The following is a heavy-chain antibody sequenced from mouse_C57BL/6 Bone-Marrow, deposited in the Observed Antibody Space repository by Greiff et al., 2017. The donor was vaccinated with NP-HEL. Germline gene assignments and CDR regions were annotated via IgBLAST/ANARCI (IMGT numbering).Heavy chain of an antibody. J-gene: IGHJ3*01. CDR2: IWSGGST. Sequence: QVQLKESGPGLVQPSQSLSITCTVSGFSLTSYGVHWVRQSPGKGLEWLGVIWSGGSTDYNAAFISRLSISKDNSKSQVFFKMNSLQADDTAIYYCARNRRGYDYDMAWFAYWGQGTLVTVSA. CDR3: ARNRRGYDYDMAWFAY. D-gene: IGHD2-4*01. CDR1: GFSLTSYG. V-gene: IGHV2-2*01.